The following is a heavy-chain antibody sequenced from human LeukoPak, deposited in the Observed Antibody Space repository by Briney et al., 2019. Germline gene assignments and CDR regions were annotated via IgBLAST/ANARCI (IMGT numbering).Heavy chain of an antibody. CDR3: ARDPNYYYDSSGYYKNWFDP. J-gene: IGHJ5*02. CDR1: GGTFSSYT. V-gene: IGHV1-69*04. CDR2: IIPILGIA. D-gene: IGHD3-22*01. Sequence: ASVKVSCKASGGTFSSYTISWVRQAPGQGLEWMGRIIPILGIANYAQKLQGRVTITADKPTSTAYMELSSLRSEDTAVYYCARDPNYYYDSSGYYKNWFDPWGQGTLVTVSS.